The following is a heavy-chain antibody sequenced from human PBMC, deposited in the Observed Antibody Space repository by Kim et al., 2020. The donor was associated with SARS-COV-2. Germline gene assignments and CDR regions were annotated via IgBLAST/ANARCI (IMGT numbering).Heavy chain of an antibody. CDR1: GFTFSSYA. J-gene: IGHJ6*02. Sequence: GGSLRLSCAASGFTFSSYAMHWVRQAPGKGLEWVAVIWYDGSNKYYADSVKGRFTISRDNSKNTLYLQMNSLRAEDTAVYYCAKDLDTAMEYYYGMDVWGQGTTVTVSS. CDR3: AKDLDTAMEYYYGMDV. V-gene: IGHV3-33*06. D-gene: IGHD5-18*01. CDR2: IWYDGSNK.